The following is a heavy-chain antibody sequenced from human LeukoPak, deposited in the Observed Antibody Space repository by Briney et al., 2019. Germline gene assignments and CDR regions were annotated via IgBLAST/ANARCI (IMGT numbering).Heavy chain of an antibody. Sequence: ASVKVSCKASGYTFTSYYMHWVRQAPGQGLEWMGIINPSSGSTSYAQKFQGRVTMTRDTSTSTVYMELSSLRSEDTAVYYCARVPDRYCSGGSCHYYYMDVWGKGTTVTVSS. V-gene: IGHV1-46*01. CDR2: INPSSGST. J-gene: IGHJ6*03. D-gene: IGHD2-15*01. CDR1: GYTFTSYY. CDR3: ARVPDRYCSGGSCHYYYMDV.